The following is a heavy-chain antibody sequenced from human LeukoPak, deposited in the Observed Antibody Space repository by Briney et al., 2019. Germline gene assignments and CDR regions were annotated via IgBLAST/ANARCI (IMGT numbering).Heavy chain of an antibody. J-gene: IGHJ5*02. V-gene: IGHV1-2*02. D-gene: IGHD2-15*01. CDR2: INPNSGGT. CDR3: ARAPVVVVTATPRIVWFDP. CDR1: GYSFTDYS. Sequence: ASVRVSCKASGYSFTDYSMHWVRQAPGQGLEWMGWINPNSGGTSYAQRFQGRVTMTRDTSINTAYMELSRLRSDDTAVYYCARAPVVVVTATPRIVWFDPWGQGTLVTVSS.